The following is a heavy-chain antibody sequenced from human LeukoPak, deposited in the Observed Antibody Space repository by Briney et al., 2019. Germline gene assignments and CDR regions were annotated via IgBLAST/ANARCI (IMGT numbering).Heavy chain of an antibody. D-gene: IGHD2-2*01. J-gene: IGHJ5*02. CDR3: ARRGSYCSSTSCRNWFDP. CDR2: MNPNSGNT. V-gene: IGHV1-8*03. CDR1: GYTFTSYD. Sequence: RASVTVSCKASGYTFTSYDINWVRQATGQGREWMGWMNPNSGNTGYVQKFQGRVTITRNTSISTAYMELSSLRSEDTAVYYCARRGSYCSSTSCRNWFDPWGQGTLVTVSS.